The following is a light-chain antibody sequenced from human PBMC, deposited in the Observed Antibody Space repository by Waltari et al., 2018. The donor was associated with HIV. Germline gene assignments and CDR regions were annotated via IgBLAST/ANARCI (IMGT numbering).Light chain of an antibody. CDR3: QQLNSDPFT. CDR2: AAS. V-gene: IGKV1-9*01. Sequence: DIQLTQSPSFLSVSVRDRVTLTCRASQDISNNLAWYQQKPGTVPKLLIYAASTLQSGVPSRFSGSGSGTEFTLTITSLQPDDFATYYCQQLNSDPFTFGPGTKVDIK. CDR1: QDISNN. J-gene: IGKJ3*01.